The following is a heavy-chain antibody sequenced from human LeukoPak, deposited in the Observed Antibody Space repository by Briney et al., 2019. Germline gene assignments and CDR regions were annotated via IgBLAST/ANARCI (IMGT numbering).Heavy chain of an antibody. Sequence: PSETLSLTCAVSGGSISSSNWWSWVRQPPGKGLEWIGEIYHSGSTNYNPSLKSRVTISVDKSKNQFSLKLSSVTAADTAVYYCAKFSGSPGYYFDYWGQGTLVTVSS. CDR2: IYHSGST. V-gene: IGHV4-4*02. CDR3: AKFSGSPGYYFDY. CDR1: GGSISSSNW. D-gene: IGHD1-26*01. J-gene: IGHJ4*02.